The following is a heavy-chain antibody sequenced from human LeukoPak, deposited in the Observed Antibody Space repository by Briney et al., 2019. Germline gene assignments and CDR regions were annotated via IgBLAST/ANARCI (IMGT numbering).Heavy chain of an antibody. CDR3: ARAQAAIKVEVAFDI. J-gene: IGHJ3*02. Sequence: PGRSLRLSCAASGFTFSSYAMHWVRQAPGKGLEWVAVISYDGSNKYYADSVKGRFTISRDNSKNTLYLQMNSLRAEDTAVYYCARAQAAIKVEVAFDIWGQGTMVTVSS. CDR2: ISYDGSNK. V-gene: IGHV3-30-3*01. CDR1: GFTFSSYA. D-gene: IGHD2-2*02.